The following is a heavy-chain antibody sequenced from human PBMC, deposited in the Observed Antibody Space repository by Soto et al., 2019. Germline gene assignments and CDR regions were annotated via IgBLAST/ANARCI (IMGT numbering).Heavy chain of an antibody. D-gene: IGHD6-13*01. V-gene: IGHV3-33*01. Sequence: LRLSCAASGFTFGGYGMHWVRQAPGKGLEWAAAISYDGRNTYYADSVQGRFAISRDNSKNTMYLQMNSLRVEDTAVYSCARLVAAAAGGFDSWGQGTLVTVSS. J-gene: IGHJ4*02. CDR1: GFTFGGYG. CDR3: ARLVAAAAGGFDS. CDR2: ISYDGRNT.